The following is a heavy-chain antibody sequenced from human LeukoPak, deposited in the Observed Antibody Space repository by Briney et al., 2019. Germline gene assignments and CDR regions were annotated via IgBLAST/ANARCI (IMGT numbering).Heavy chain of an antibody. J-gene: IGHJ3*02. CDR2: ISSSSSYI. V-gene: IGHV3-21*01. CDR3: ARDLSLIIRAFDI. Sequence: TGGSLRLSCAASGFTFSSYWMHWVRQAPGKGLEWVSSISSSSSYIYYAGSVKGRFTISRDNAKNSLYLQMNSLRAEDTAVYYCARDLSLIIRAFDIWGQGTMVTVSS. D-gene: IGHD3-16*01. CDR1: GFTFSSYW.